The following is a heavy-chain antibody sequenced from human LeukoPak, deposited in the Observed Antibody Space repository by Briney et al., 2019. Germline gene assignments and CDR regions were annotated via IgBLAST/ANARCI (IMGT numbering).Heavy chain of an antibody. CDR2: IYHSGST. CDR3: AREGLRLGELSFPTSNWFDP. J-gene: IGHJ5*02. V-gene: IGHV4-38-2*02. Sequence: PSETLSLTCTVSGYSISSGYYWGWIRQPPGKGLEWIGSIYHSGSTYYNPSLKSRVTISVDTSKKQFSLKLSSVTAADTAVYYCAREGLRLGELSFPTSNWFDPWGQGTLVTVSS. CDR1: GYSISSGYY. D-gene: IGHD3-16*02.